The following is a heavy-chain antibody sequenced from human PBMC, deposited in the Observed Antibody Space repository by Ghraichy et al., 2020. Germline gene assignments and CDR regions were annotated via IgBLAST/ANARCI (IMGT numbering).Heavy chain of an antibody. CDR1: GANFSSSG. J-gene: IGHJ6*03. Sequence: ASVKVSCKASGANFSSSGITWERLAPGQGLEWMVWIRPYNGYTNYARKIQGRVPMTTDTSTTTAYMELRSLRSDDTAVYYCARNKGVRPSYYYYKDVWGQGTTVTVSS. D-gene: IGHD1-1*01. CDR3: ARNKGVRPSYYYYKDV. V-gene: IGHV1-18*01. CDR2: IRPYNGYT.